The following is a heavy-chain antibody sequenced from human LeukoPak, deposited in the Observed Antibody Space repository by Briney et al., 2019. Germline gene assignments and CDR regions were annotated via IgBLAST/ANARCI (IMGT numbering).Heavy chain of an antibody. Sequence: GGSLRLSCAASGFTFSSYEMNWVRQAPGRGLEWVSKISSSGTTIYYADSVKGRFTISRDNAKNSLHLQLNSLRAEDTAVYYCARTNWGLGGALDTWGQGTMVTVSS. CDR1: GFTFSSYE. J-gene: IGHJ3*02. CDR3: ARTNWGLGGALDT. D-gene: IGHD7-27*01. CDR2: ISSSGTTI. V-gene: IGHV3-48*03.